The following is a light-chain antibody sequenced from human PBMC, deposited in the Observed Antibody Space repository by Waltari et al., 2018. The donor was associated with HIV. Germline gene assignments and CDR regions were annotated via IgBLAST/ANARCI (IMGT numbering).Light chain of an antibody. V-gene: IGKV4-1*01. CDR3: QQYYSTPWT. J-gene: IGKJ1*01. CDR2: WAS. CDR1: QNVLYSSNNKNY. Sequence: DIVMTQSPDSLAVSLGERATINCKSSQNVLYSSNNKNYLAWYQQKPGQPPKLPIYWASARESGVPDRFSGGGSGTDFTRTISSLQAEDVAVYYCQQYYSTPWTFGQGTKVEIK.